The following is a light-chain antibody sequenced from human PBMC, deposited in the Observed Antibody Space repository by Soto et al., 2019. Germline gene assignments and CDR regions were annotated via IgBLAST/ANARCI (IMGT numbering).Light chain of an antibody. CDR3: ASWDVSLNAWV. J-gene: IGLJ3*02. CDR2: TFA. Sequence: QLVLTQPPSASGTPGQRVTISCSGSSSNIGSNAVNWYQQLPVTAPKLLIYTFAQRPSGVPDRFSGSKSGTSASLAISGLQSEDEADYYCASWDVSLNAWVFGGGTKVTVL. V-gene: IGLV1-44*01. CDR1: SSNIGSNA.